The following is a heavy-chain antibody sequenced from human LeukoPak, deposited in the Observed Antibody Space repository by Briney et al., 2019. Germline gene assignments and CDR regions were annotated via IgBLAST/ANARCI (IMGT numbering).Heavy chain of an antibody. D-gene: IGHD1-26*01. J-gene: IGHJ4*02. CDR3: ARGRIVGAPFDY. CDR2: ISSSSSYI. CDR1: GFTFSSYS. V-gene: IGHV3-21*01. Sequence: PGGSLRLYCAASGFTFSSYSMNWVRQAPGKGLEWVSSISSSSSYIYYADSVKGRFTISRDNAKNSLYLQMNSLRAEDTAVYYCARGRIVGAPFDYWGQGSLVTVSS.